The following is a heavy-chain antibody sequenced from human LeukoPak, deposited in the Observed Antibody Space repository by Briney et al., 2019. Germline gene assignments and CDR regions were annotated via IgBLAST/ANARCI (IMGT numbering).Heavy chain of an antibody. D-gene: IGHD3-10*01. J-gene: IGHJ4*02. V-gene: IGHV3-21*01. CDR1: GFTFSSYS. CDR3: TARITMVRGVNLKIPSNFDC. Sequence: GGSLRLSCAASGFTFSSYSMNWVRQAPGKGLEWVSSISSSSAYIYYADSMKGRFTISRDNAKNSLFLQMNSLRAEDTAVYYCTARITMVRGVNLKIPSNFDCWGQGTLVTVSS. CDR2: ISSSSAYI.